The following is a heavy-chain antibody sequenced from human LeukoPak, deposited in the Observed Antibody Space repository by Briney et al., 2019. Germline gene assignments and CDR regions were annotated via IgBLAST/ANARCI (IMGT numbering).Heavy chain of an antibody. CDR3: ARAGTAMVDN. D-gene: IGHD5-18*01. Sequence: GASVKVSCKASGYNFIDFGINWVRQAPGQGLEWMGWINTRTGDPMYAQDFTGRFVFSVDTSRTTAYLQITSLKADDTAVYYCARAGTAMVDNWGQGTLVTVSS. CDR1: GYNFIDFG. CDR2: INTRTGDP. J-gene: IGHJ4*02. V-gene: IGHV7-4-1*02.